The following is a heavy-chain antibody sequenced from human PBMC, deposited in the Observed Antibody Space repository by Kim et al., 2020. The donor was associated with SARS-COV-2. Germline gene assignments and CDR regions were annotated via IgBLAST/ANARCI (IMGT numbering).Heavy chain of an antibody. CDR1: GVSISRYY. CDR2: IYYSGTT. CDR3: AGGYNYGDY. Sequence: SETLSLTCTVSGVSISRYYWSWIRQPPGKGLEWIGYIYYSGTTNYNPSLRSRVTLSLDTSKSQFSLKLTSVTAADTAIYYSAGGYNYGDYWGRGTLVTVS. D-gene: IGHD5-18*01. V-gene: IGHV4-59*01. J-gene: IGHJ4*02.